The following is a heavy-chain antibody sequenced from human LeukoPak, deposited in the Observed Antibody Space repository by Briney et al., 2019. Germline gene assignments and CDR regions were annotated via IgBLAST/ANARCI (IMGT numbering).Heavy chain of an antibody. Sequence: SGPTLVNPTQTLTLTCTFSGFSLSTMGMCVSWTRQPPGKALEWLARIDWDDDKYYSTSLKTRLTISKDTSKNQVVLTMTNMDPVDTATYYCARIAKKSYYDSSGYFDYWGQGTLVTVSS. CDR1: GFSLSTMGMC. V-gene: IGHV2-70*11. D-gene: IGHD3-22*01. J-gene: IGHJ4*02. CDR3: ARIAKKSYYDSSGYFDY. CDR2: IDWDDDK.